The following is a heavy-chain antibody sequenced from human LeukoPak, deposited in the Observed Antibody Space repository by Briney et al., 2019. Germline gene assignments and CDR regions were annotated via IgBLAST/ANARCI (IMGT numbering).Heavy chain of an antibody. Sequence: GGSLRLSCAASGFTFNSYGMYWVRQAPGKGLEWVALISYDGRNIYYADSVKGRFAISRDNAKNTVHLEMNSLTSEDTAVYYCARAYNYWGQGTLVTVSS. D-gene: IGHD3-16*01. V-gene: IGHV3-30*03. J-gene: IGHJ4*02. CDR3: ARAYNY. CDR2: ISYDGRNI. CDR1: GFTFNSYG.